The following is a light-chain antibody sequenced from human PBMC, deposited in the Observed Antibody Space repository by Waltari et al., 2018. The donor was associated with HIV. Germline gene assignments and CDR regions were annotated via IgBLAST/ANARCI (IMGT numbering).Light chain of an antibody. CDR3: CSYSSSGTVL. J-gene: IGLJ2*01. Sequence: HSVLTQPASMSWSLGQSITISCLGSSNDVGGFHYVSWYQQSPDKAPRLVIYDVRNRPSRVCVRFSGSKSGSAASLTISGLQPEDEADYYCCSYSSSGTVLFGGGTRLTVL. CDR2: DVR. CDR1: SNDVGGFHY. V-gene: IGLV2-14*03.